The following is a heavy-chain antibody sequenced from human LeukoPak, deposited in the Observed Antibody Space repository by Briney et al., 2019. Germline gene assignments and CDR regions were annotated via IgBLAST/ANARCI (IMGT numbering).Heavy chain of an antibody. D-gene: IGHD6-19*01. CDR3: ARCSSGWLIFDY. Sequence: GGSLRLSCAASGFTFSSYSMNWVRQAPGKGLEWVSSISSSSSYIYYADSVKGRFTISRDNAKNSLYLQMNSLRAEDTAVYYCARCSSGWLIFDYWGQGTVVTVSS. J-gene: IGHJ4*02. CDR1: GFTFSSYS. CDR2: ISSSSSYI. V-gene: IGHV3-21*01.